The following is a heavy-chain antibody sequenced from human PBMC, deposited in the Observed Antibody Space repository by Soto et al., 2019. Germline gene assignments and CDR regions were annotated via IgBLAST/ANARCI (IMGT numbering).Heavy chain of an antibody. CDR2: IWYDGSNK. Sequence: PGGSLRLSCAASGFTFSSYRMHWVRQAPGKGLEWVAVIWYDGSNKYYVDSVKGRFTISRDNSKNTLYLQMNSLRAEDTAVYYCAKDRGGSCCGAFDIWGQGTMVTVSS. V-gene: IGHV3-30*02. CDR3: AKDRGGSCCGAFDI. D-gene: IGHD2-15*01. J-gene: IGHJ3*02. CDR1: GFTFSSYR.